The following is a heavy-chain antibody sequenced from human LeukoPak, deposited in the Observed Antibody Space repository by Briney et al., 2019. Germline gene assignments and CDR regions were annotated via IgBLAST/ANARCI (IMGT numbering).Heavy chain of an antibody. CDR3: ARHGRDGYNPYYFDY. J-gene: IGHJ4*02. CDR1: GRSTSSIH. CDR2: MHYSGST. D-gene: IGHD5-24*01. Sequence: PSETLSLTCTVSGRSTSSIHWSGIPPPPEGGLERIGYMHYSGSTNYNPSLKSRVTISVDTSKNRLSLKLSSVTAADTAVYSCARHGRDGYNPYYFDYWGQGTLVTVSS. V-gene: IGHV4-59*08.